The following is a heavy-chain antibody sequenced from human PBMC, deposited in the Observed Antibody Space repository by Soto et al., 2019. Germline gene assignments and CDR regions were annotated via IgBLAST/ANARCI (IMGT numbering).Heavy chain of an antibody. D-gene: IGHD3-10*01. Sequence: PSETLSLTCSVSGASLSSGGYSWSWFRRPPGKALEWIAYVYYGGTASYNPSLKSRVTISVDSSKNQFSLTVKSVTAADTAAYLCARGNPQLRGVFDFWGWGTQVTVSS. J-gene: IGHJ4*02. CDR1: GASLSSGGYS. V-gene: IGHV4-30-2*01. CDR3: ARGNPQLRGVFDF. CDR2: VYYGGTA.